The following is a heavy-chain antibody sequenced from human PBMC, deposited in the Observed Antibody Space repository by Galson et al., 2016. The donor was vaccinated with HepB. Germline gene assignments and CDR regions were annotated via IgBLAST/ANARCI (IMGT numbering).Heavy chain of an antibody. J-gene: IGHJ3*02. CDR1: GGSISGSTYY. Sequence: SETLSLTCTVSGGSISGSTYYWGWIRQPPGKGLEWIGSYYYSGSSYYNASLKSRVTIFVDTSTNHFSLRLTSVTAADTAVYYCATGVYGGPLYESHAFDIWGQGTKVTVSS. CDR2: YYYSGSS. V-gene: IGHV4-39*02. D-gene: IGHD4-23*01. CDR3: ATGVYGGPLYESHAFDI.